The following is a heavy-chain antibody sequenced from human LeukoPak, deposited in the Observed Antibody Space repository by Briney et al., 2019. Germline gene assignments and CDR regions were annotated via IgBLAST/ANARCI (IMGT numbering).Heavy chain of an antibody. CDR2: IRYDGSNK. CDR1: GFTFSSYS. D-gene: IGHD6-13*01. Sequence: GGSLRLSCAASGFTFSSYSMNWVRQAPGKGLEWVAFIRYDGSNKYYADSVKGRFTISRDNSKNTLYLQMNSLRAEDTAVYYCAKRIAAAGLYYYYYYMDVWGKGTTVTISS. V-gene: IGHV3-30*02. J-gene: IGHJ6*03. CDR3: AKRIAAAGLYYYYYYMDV.